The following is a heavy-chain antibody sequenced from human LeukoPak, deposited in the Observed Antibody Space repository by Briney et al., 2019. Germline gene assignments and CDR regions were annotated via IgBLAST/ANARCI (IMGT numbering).Heavy chain of an antibody. CDR1: GVSFSNYG. CDR3: ATQIVGAVY. J-gene: IGHJ4*02. Sequence: GGSLRLSCVASGVSFSNYGTHWVRQAPGKGLEWVSGIGRNGGGIVYADSVKGRFTISRDNAKNSLYLQMNSLRDEDTALYYCATQIVGAVYWGQGTLVTVSS. D-gene: IGHD1-26*01. CDR2: IGRNGGGI. V-gene: IGHV3-9*01.